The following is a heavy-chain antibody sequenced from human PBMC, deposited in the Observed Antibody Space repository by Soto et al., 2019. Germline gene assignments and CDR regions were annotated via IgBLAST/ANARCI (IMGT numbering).Heavy chain of an antibody. D-gene: IGHD6-19*01. CDR1: GFTFSSYG. V-gene: IGHV3-33*01. CDR2: IWYDGSNK. J-gene: IGHJ5*02. CDR3: ARDPIAVAGAQGVGWFDP. Sequence: QVQLVESGGGVVQPGRSLRLSCAASGFTFSSYGMHWVRQAPGKGLEWVAVIWYDGSNKYYADSVKGRFTISRDNSKNTLYLQMNSLRAEDTAVYYCARDPIAVAGAQGVGWFDPWGQGTLVTVSS.